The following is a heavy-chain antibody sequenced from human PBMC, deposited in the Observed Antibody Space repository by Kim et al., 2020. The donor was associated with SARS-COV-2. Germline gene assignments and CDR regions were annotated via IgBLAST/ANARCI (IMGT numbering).Heavy chain of an antibody. CDR2: INGGKGNT. V-gene: IGHV1-3*01. CDR1: GYTFSSHA. J-gene: IGHJ6*02. CDR3: AGDHFEYSSSWFQGGNSMDV. D-gene: IGHD6-13*01. Sequence: ASVKVSCKASGYTFSSHAIHWLRQAPGQRLEWMGWINGGKGNTKYSQKFQGRVTITRDTSASTAYMELSSLRSEDTDVYYCAGDHFEYSSSWFQGGNSMDVWGQGTTVTVSS.